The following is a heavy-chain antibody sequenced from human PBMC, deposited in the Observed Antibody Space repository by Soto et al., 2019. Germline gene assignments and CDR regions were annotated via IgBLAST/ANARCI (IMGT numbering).Heavy chain of an antibody. CDR3: ARGGGVGVAGSAAFDM. Sequence: QLHLVQSGAVVKKPGASVTVSCSASGYPVTAYYMHWVRQAPGRGLGWMGGINPATGAAKYTQTFQGRVTLIRETANSTVVMGLGGLTSEDTAVFYFARGGGVGVAGSAAFDMWGQGTLVTVSS. D-gene: IGHD3-3*01. V-gene: IGHV1-2*02. CDR2: INPATGAA. CDR1: GYPVTAYY. J-gene: IGHJ3*02.